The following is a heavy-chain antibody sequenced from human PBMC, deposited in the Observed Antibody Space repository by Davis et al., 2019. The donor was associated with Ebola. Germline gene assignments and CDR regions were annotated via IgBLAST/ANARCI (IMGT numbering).Heavy chain of an antibody. CDR3: ASSANDILSWFDF. J-gene: IGHJ4*02. CDR1: GGTFSNYA. V-gene: IGHV1-69*06. CDR2: IIPIFGTP. Sequence: AASVKVSCKASGGTFSNYAINWVRQAPGQGLEWMGGIIPIFGTPNYAQKFQARVTITADKTTTTVYMEMSSLRSDDTAVYYCASSANDILSWFDFWGQGTPVTVSS. D-gene: IGHD3-9*01.